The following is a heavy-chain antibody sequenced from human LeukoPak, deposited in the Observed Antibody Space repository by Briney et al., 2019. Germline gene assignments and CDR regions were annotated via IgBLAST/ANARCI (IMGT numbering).Heavy chain of an antibody. CDR1: GGTFSSYA. V-gene: IGHV1-69*13. CDR2: IIPIFGTA. D-gene: IGHD3-3*01. Sequence: ASVKVSCKASGGTFSSYAISWVRQAPGQGLEWMGGIIPIFGTANYAQKFQGRVTITADESTSTAYMELSSLRSEDTAVYYCARDSVLRFLEWSLPPHAFDIWGQGTMVTVSS. J-gene: IGHJ3*02. CDR3: ARDSVLRFLEWSLPPHAFDI.